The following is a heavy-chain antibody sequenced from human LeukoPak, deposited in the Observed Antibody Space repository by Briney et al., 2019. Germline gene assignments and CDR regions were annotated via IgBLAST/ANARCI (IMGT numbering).Heavy chain of an antibody. CDR3: AKAVSEWLVRLYFDY. CDR1: GFTFSSYG. D-gene: IGHD6-19*01. J-gene: IGHJ4*02. CDR2: ISYDGSNK. Sequence: PGGSLRLSCAASGFTFSSYGMHWVRQAPGKGLEWVAVISYDGSNKYYADSVKGRFTISRDNSKNTLYLQMNSLRAEDTAVYYCAKAVSEWLVRLYFDYWGQGTLVTVSS. V-gene: IGHV3-30*18.